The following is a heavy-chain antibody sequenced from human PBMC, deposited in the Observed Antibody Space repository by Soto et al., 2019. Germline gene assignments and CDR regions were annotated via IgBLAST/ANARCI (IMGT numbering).Heavy chain of an antibody. CDR2: LSGSGGST. Sequence: GGSLRLSCAASGFTFSSYAMSWVRQAPGKGLEWVSALSGSGGSTYYADSVKGGFTISRDNSKTTLYLQMNSLRAEDTAAYYCAKGPIHYRVPGTFDPWGQGTLVTVSS. CDR3: AKGPIHYRVPGTFDP. V-gene: IGHV3-23*01. D-gene: IGHD5-18*01. CDR1: GFTFSSYA. J-gene: IGHJ5*02.